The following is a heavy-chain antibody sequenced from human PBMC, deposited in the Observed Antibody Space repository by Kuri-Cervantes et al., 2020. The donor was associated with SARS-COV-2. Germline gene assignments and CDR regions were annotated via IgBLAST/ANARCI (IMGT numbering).Heavy chain of an antibody. Sequence: LRLSCTVSGGSISSGGYYWSWIRQPPGKGLEWIGHIYHSGSTYYNPSLKSRVTISVDTSKNQFSLKLSSVTAADTAVYYCARVSWGEWELRGHDAFDIWGQGTMVTVSS. V-gene: IGHV4-30-2*01. D-gene: IGHD1-26*01. CDR3: ARVSWGEWELRGHDAFDI. J-gene: IGHJ3*02. CDR2: IYHSGST. CDR1: GGSISSGGYY.